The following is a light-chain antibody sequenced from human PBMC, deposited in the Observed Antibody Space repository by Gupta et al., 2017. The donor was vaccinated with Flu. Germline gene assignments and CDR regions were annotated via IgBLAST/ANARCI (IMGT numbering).Light chain of an antibody. V-gene: IGKV1-39*01. J-gene: IGKJ1*01. CDR2: AAS. CDR3: QQSYSTPQT. Sequence: DIQMTQSPSSLSASVGDRVIITCRASQDIRSHLNWYQQKAGKAPKLLIYAASHLQSGVPSRFSGSGSGTDFTLTIRSLQPEDFATYHCQQSYSTPQTFGQGTKVEIK. CDR1: QDIRSH.